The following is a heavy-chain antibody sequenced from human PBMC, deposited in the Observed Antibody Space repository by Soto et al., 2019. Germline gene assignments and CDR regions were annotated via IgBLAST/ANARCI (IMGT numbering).Heavy chain of an antibody. V-gene: IGHV2-5*02. CDR2: IYWDDDQ. J-gene: IGHJ4*02. CDR1: GFSLTTTSMG. CDR3: AHASDYDLLRFDH. D-gene: IGHD6-25*01. Sequence: QITLKESGPPLVIPAQTLTLTCAFSGFSLTTTSMGVAWIRQPPGKALEWLALIYWDDDQRYSPSLKDRLTISKDNSRSRVVLTISNMNPEDTGTYFCAHASDYDLLRFDHWGPGTLVTVSS.